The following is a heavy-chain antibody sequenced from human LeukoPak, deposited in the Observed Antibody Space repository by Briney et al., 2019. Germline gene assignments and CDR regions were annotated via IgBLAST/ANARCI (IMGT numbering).Heavy chain of an antibody. CDR1: GDSISTSNSY. CDR2: IYYSGNT. J-gene: IGHJ6*03. V-gene: IGHV4-39*01. D-gene: IGHD6-13*01. Sequence: PSETLSLTCTVSGDSISTSNSYWGWIRQPPGKGLEWIGSIYYSGNTYYNPSLKSRVTISVDTSKNQFSLKLSSVTAADTAVFYCARRGISQGYYMDVWGKGTTVTISS. CDR3: ARRGISQGYYMDV.